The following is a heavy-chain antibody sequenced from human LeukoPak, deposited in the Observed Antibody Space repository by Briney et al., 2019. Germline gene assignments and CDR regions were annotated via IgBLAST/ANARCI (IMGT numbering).Heavy chain of an antibody. D-gene: IGHD3-22*01. Sequence: PGRSLRLSCAASGFTFDDYAMHWVRQAPGKGLEWVSGISWNSGSIGYADSVKGRFTISRDNAKNSLYLQMNSLRAEDTALYYCAKGTYYYDSSGYYPDYYYGMGVWGQGTTVTVSS. J-gene: IGHJ6*02. CDR2: ISWNSGSI. V-gene: IGHV3-9*01. CDR1: GFTFDDYA. CDR3: AKGTYYYDSSGYYPDYYYGMGV.